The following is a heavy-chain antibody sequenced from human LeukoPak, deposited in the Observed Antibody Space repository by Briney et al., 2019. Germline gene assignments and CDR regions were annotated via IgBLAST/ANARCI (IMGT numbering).Heavy chain of an antibody. V-gene: IGHV3-30-3*01. J-gene: IGHJ6*02. CDR3: ARVGDYDFWRGFMDV. D-gene: IGHD3-3*01. CDR1: GFTFSSYA. Sequence: GRSLRLSRAASGFTFSSYAMHWVRQAPGKGLEWVAVISYDGSNKYYADSVKGRFTISRDNSKNTLYLQMNSLRAEDTAVYYCARVGDYDFWRGFMDVWGQGTTVTVSS. CDR2: ISYDGSNK.